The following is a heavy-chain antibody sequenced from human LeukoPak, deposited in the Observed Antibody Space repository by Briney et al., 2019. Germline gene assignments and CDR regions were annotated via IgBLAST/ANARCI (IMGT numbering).Heavy chain of an antibody. Sequence: GGSLRLSCAGSGFTFSHYGVSWVRQGPGKGLEWVSGISGSGNGTYYVDSVKGRFSISRDNSKNTVYLQMNSLRAEDTAVYYCAKASRVGVAGSRFDYWGQGTLVTVSS. CDR2: ISGSGNGT. J-gene: IGHJ4*02. CDR1: GFTFSHYG. V-gene: IGHV3-23*01. CDR3: AKASRVGVAGSRFDY. D-gene: IGHD2-15*01.